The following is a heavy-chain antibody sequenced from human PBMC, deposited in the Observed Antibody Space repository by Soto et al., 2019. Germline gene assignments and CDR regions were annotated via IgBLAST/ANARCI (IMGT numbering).Heavy chain of an antibody. D-gene: IGHD3-22*01. CDR1: GFTFSHYD. Sequence: QVQLVESGGGVVQPGTSLRLSCAASGFTFSHYDIHWVRQAPGKGLEWVALTWSGGRGENYADSVRGRFTVSRDNSKTTVYLQMNSLRVEDTAVYYCAKDDDTSSHFSLLDFRGQGTLVTVSS. CDR3: AKDDDTSSHFSLLDF. CDR2: TWSGGRGE. V-gene: IGHV3-33*06. J-gene: IGHJ4*02.